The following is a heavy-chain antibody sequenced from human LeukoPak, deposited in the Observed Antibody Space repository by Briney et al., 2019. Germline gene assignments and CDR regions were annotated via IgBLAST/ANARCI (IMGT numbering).Heavy chain of an antibody. CDR1: GGSISSYY. V-gene: IGHV4-59*01. Sequence: SETLSLTCTVSGGSISSYYWSWIRQPPGKGLEWIGYIYYTGSTNYNPSLKSRVTISVDTSKNQFSLKLSSVTAADTAVYYCARSSSWYAWFDPWGQGAQVTVSS. CDR2: IYYTGST. CDR3: ARSSSWYAWFDP. J-gene: IGHJ5*02. D-gene: IGHD6-13*01.